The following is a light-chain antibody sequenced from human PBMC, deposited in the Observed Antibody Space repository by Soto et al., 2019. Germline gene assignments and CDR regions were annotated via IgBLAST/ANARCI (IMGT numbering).Light chain of an antibody. CDR1: QSVTTR. Sequence: IVLTQSPGTLSLSPGERVTLSCRASQSVTTRLAWYQHKPGQAPTLLMSGASNRASGVPVRFSGSGSGTDFTLTITRLEPEDFEMYYCQQYGGSQITLGLGTRLEIK. J-gene: IGKJ5*01. V-gene: IGKV3-20*01. CDR2: GAS. CDR3: QQYGGSQIT.